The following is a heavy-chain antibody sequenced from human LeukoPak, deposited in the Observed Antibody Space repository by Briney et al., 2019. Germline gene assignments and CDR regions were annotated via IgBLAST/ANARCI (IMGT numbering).Heavy chain of an antibody. J-gene: IGHJ4*02. CDR2: ISSSGSPI. CDR3: ARAGSAWYTPGY. D-gene: IGHD6-13*01. V-gene: IGHV3-11*04. CDR1: GFTFSNYY. Sequence: GGSLRPSCAASGFTFSNYYMNWIRQAPGKGLEWVSYISSSGSPINYADSVKGRFTISRDNAENSLYLQMNSLRVEDTAVYYCARAGSAWYTPGYWGQGTLVTVSS.